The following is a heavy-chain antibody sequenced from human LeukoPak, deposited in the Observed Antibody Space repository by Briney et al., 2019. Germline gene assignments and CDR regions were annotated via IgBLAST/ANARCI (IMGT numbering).Heavy chain of an antibody. Sequence: ASVKVSCKASGYTFTTFDINWVRQATGQGLEWMGWVSPNSGITGYAQKFQDRVTITGDTSISTAYMELSSLRSEDTAVYYCANREGGYTYDPFDYWGQGTLVTVSS. J-gene: IGHJ4*02. CDR1: GYTFTTFD. CDR3: ANREGGYTYDPFDY. V-gene: IGHV1-8*03. D-gene: IGHD5-18*01. CDR2: VSPNSGIT.